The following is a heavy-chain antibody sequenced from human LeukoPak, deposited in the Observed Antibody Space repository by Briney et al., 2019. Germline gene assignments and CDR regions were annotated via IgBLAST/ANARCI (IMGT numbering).Heavy chain of an antibody. CDR2: IKQDGSEK. D-gene: IGHD2-21*02. CDR1: GFTFSSYS. J-gene: IGHJ4*02. V-gene: IGHV3-7*01. Sequence: PGGSLRLSCAASGFTFSSYSMNWVRQAPGKGLEWVANIKQDGSEKYYVDSVKGRFTISRDNAKNSLYLQMNSLRAEDTAVYYCARLAYCGGDCYSGFDYWGQGTLVTVSS. CDR3: ARLAYCGGDCYSGFDY.